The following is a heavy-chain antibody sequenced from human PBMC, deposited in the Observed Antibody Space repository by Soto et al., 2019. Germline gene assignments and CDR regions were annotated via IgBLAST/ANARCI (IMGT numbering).Heavy chain of an antibody. CDR1: GFTFDDCA. Sequence: GGSLRLSCAASGFTFDDCAMHWVRQAPGKGLEWVSGISWNSGSIGYADSVKGRFTISRDNAKNSLYLQMNSLRAEDTALYYCAKDLYDSSGYYFFDYWGQGTLVTVSS. CDR3: AKDLYDSSGYYFFDY. D-gene: IGHD3-22*01. J-gene: IGHJ4*02. V-gene: IGHV3-9*01. CDR2: ISWNSGSI.